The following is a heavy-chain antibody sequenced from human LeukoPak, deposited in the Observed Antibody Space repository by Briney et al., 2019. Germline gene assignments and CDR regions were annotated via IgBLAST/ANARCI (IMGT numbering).Heavy chain of an antibody. V-gene: IGHV3-13*01. CDR3: ARDDGDDAFDI. D-gene: IGHD2-21*01. CDR2: IGTAGDT. Sequence: GGSLRLSCAASGFTFSSYDMHWVRQATGKGLEWVSAIGTAGDTYYPGSVKGRFTISRENAKNSLYLQMNSLRAGDTAVYYCARDDGDDAFDIWGQGTMVTVSS. CDR1: GFTFSSYD. J-gene: IGHJ3*02.